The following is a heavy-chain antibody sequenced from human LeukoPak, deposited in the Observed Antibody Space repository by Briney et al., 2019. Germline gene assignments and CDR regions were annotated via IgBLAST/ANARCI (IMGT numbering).Heavy chain of an antibody. CDR3: ARGRRWYDRVFDY. J-gene: IGHJ4*02. Sequence: PSETLSLTCTVSGYSITSGYYWGWIRQPPGKGLEWIGSIYHSGSTNYNPSLKSRVTISVDTSKHQLSLKLRSVTAADTAVYYCARGRRWYDRVFDYWGQGTLVTVSS. CDR2: IYHSGST. V-gene: IGHV4-38-2*02. D-gene: IGHD3-10*02. CDR1: GYSITSGYY.